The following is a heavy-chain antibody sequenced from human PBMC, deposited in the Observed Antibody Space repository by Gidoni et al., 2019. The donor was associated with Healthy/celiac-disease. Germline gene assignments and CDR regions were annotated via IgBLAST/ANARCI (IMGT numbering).Heavy chain of an antibody. CDR2: IYYSGST. CDR1: GGSISSSSYY. V-gene: IGHV4-39*01. CDR3: PLRLGELSLKGHDAFDI. Sequence: QLQLQESGPGLVKPSETLSLTCTVSGGSISSSSYYWGWFRQPPGKGLEWIGSIYYSGSTYYNPSLKSRVTISVDTSKNQFSLKLSSVTAADTAVYYCPLRLGELSLKGHDAFDIWGQGTMVTVSS. J-gene: IGHJ3*02. D-gene: IGHD3-16*02.